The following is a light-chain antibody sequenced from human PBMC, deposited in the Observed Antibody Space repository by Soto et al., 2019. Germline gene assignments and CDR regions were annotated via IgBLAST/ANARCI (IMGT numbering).Light chain of an antibody. CDR3: QQYDNLPPYS. V-gene: IGKV1-33*01. CDR1: QSISSW. CDR2: DAS. Sequence: DIQMTQSPSTLSASVGDSVTITCRASQSISSWLAWYQQKPGKAPKLLIYDASNLETGVPLRFSGSGSGTDFTFTISSLQPEDIGTYYCQQYDNLPPYSFGQGTKVDIK. J-gene: IGKJ2*01.